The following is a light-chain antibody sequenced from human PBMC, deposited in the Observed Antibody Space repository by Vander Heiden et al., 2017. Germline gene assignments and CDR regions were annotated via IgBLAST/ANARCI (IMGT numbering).Light chain of an antibody. CDR2: SNN. CDR3: AAWDDSLNGVV. J-gene: IGLJ2*01. CDR1: SSNIGSNT. Sequence: SVLTQPPAASGTPGQRVTFSCSGSSSNIGSNTVNWYQQLPGTAPKLLIYSNNKRPSGVPDRFSGSKSGTSASLAISGLQSEDEADYYCAAWDDSLNGVVFGGGTKLTVL. V-gene: IGLV1-44*01.